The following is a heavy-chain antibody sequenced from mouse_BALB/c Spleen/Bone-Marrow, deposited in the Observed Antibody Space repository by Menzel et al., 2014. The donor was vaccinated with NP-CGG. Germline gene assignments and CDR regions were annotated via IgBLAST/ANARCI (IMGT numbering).Heavy chain of an antibody. J-gene: IGHJ2*01. CDR2: INPGSGST. V-gene: IGHV1-54*01. Sequence: QVQLQQSGAELVRPGTSVKVSCKASGYAFSDYLMEWLKQRPGQGLEWIGVINPGSGSTNQNEKFKDKATLTADTSSNSAVIERCSLTSDVSAVYFCARDVGYPDYWGQGTTLTVSS. CDR1: GYAFSDYL. D-gene: IGHD2-3*01. CDR3: ARDVGYPDY.